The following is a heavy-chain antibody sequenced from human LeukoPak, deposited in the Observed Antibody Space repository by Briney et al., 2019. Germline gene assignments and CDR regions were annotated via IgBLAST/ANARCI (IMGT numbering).Heavy chain of an antibody. CDR1: RDSISRYY. CDR3: ARVYYGGYKYFDF. J-gene: IGHJ4*02. V-gene: IGHV4-59*01. D-gene: IGHD2-21*01. CDR2: IDDSGTT. Sequence: SETLSLTCTVSRDSISRYYWTWIRQPPGGGLEWIGYIDDSGTTNDNPSLKSRVTISVDTSKNQFSLKLSSVTAADTAVYYCARVYYGGYKYFDFWGQGTLVTVSS.